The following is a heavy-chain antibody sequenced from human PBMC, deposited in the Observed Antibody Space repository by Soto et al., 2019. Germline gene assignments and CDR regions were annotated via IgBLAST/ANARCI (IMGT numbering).Heavy chain of an antibody. D-gene: IGHD3-22*01. V-gene: IGHV3-23*01. CDR1: GFTFSSYA. CDR3: AKEVRDITMIVVDGNDY. Sequence: PGGSLRLSCAASGFTFSSYAMSWVRQAPGKGLEWVSAISGSGGSTYYADSVKGRFTISRDNSKNTLYLQMNSLRAEDTAVYYCAKEVRDITMIVVDGNDYWGQGTRVTVSS. CDR2: ISGSGGST. J-gene: IGHJ4*02.